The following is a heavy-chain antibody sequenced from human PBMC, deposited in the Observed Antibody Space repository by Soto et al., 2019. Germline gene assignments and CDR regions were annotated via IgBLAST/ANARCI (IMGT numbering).Heavy chain of an antibody. CDR2: IDPSDSYT. CDR1: GYSFTGYW. J-gene: IGHJ4*02. V-gene: IGHV5-10-1*01. Sequence: GESLTISCKVSGYSFTGYWISWVLQMPGKGLEWMGRIDPSDSYTNYSPSFQGHVTISADKSISTAYLQWSSLQASDTAIYYCARHASTYYDRGWGQGTMVTVSS. D-gene: IGHD3-22*01. CDR3: ARHASTYYDRG.